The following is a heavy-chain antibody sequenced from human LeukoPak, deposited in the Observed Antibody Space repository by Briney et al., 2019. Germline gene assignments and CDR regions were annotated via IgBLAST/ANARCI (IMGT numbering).Heavy chain of an antibody. D-gene: IGHD5-12*01. J-gene: IGHJ5*02. CDR1: GGSISSYY. Sequence: PSETLSLTCTVSGGSISSYYWSWIRQPPGKGLEWIGYIYYSGSTNYNPSLKSRVTISVDTSKNQFSLKLSSVTAADTAVCYCARQKWLRQGDNWFDPWGQGTLVTVSS. CDR2: IYYSGST. CDR3: ARQKWLRQGDNWFDP. V-gene: IGHV4-59*08.